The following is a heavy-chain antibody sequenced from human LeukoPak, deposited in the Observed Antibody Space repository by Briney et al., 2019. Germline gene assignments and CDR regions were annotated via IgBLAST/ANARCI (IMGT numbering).Heavy chain of an antibody. Sequence: SETLSLTCAVYGGSSSGYYWSWIRQPPGKGLEWIGEINHSGSTNYNPSLKSRVTISVDTSKNQFSLKPSSVTAADTAVYYCARILRSVVYYYYMDVWGKGTTVTVSS. J-gene: IGHJ6*03. CDR2: INHSGST. V-gene: IGHV4-34*01. D-gene: IGHD5-12*01. CDR3: ARILRSVVYYYYMDV. CDR1: GGSSSGYY.